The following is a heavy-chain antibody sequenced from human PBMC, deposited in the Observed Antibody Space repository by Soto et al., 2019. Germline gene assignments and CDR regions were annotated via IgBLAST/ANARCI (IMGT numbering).Heavy chain of an antibody. J-gene: IGHJ4*02. Sequence: GGSLRLSCAASGFTFSSYAMSWVRQAPGKGLEWVSAISGSGGSTYYADSVKGRFTISRDNSKNTLYLQMNSLRAEDTAVYYCAKDRSDSSGWFLGSDYWGQGTLVTVSS. V-gene: IGHV3-23*01. CDR3: AKDRSDSSGWFLGSDY. D-gene: IGHD6-19*01. CDR2: ISGSGGST. CDR1: GFTFSSYA.